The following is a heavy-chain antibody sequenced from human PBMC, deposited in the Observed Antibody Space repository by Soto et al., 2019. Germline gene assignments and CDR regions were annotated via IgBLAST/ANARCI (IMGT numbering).Heavy chain of an antibody. D-gene: IGHD3-10*01. Sequence: PSETLSLTCTVSGGSISSGSYYLSWIRQHPGKGLEWIGEINHSGSTNYNPSLKSRVTISVDTSKNQFSLKLSSVTAADTAVYYCARGRMGRGVTAPRWFDPWGQGTLVTVSS. CDR1: GGSISSGSYY. CDR2: INHSGST. V-gene: IGHV4-39*07. J-gene: IGHJ5*02. CDR3: ARGRMGRGVTAPRWFDP.